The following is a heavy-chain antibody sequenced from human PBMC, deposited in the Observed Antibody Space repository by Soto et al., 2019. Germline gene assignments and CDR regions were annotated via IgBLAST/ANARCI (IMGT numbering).Heavy chain of an antibody. J-gene: IGHJ6*02. CDR3: ARSAAAEYYYYGMDV. CDR1: GFTFSSYS. V-gene: IGHV3-48*02. Sequence: EVQLVESGGGLVQPGGSLRLSCAASGFTFSSYSMNWVRQAPGKGLEWVSYISSSSSTIYYADSVKGRFTISRDNAKNSLCLQMNSLRDEDTAVYYCARSAAAEYYYYGMDVWGQGTTVTVSS. D-gene: IGHD6-13*01. CDR2: ISSSSSTI.